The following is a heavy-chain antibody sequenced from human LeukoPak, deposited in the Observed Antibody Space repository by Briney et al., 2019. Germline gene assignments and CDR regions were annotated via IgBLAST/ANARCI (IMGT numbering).Heavy chain of an antibody. CDR1: GGSISSGDYY. CDR2: IYYSGST. V-gene: IGHV4-30-4*01. J-gene: IGHJ4*02. Sequence: SETLSLTCTVSGGSISSGDYYWSWIRQPPGKGLEWIGYIYYSGSTYYNPSLKSRVTISVDTSKNQFSLKLSSVTAADTAVYYCARVRGVFYFDYWGQGTLVTVSS. D-gene: IGHD1-26*01. CDR3: ARVRGVFYFDY.